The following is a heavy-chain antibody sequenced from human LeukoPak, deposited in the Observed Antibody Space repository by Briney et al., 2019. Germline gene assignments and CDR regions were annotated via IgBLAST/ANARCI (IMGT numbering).Heavy chain of an antibody. CDR3: GNHIDMPTVPTLD. J-gene: IGHJ1*01. Sequence: ASVKVSCKASGYTFTSYGISWVRQAPGQGLEWMGWISAYNGNTNYAQKLQGRVTMTTDTSTSTAYMELRSLRTEDTAVYYCGNHIDMPTVPTLDWGQGTLATVSS. V-gene: IGHV1-18*01. D-gene: IGHD5-24*01. CDR1: GYTFTSYG. CDR2: ISAYNGNT.